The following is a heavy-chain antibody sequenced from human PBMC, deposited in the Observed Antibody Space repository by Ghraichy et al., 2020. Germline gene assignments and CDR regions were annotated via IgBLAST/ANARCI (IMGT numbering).Heavy chain of an antibody. Sequence: SETLSLTCAVYGGSFSGYYWSWIRQPPGKGLEWIGEINHSGSTNYNPSLKSRVTISVDTSKNQFSLKLSSVTAADTAVYYCARVLRHYDYVWGSYRRGDPFDYWGQGTLVTVSS. D-gene: IGHD3-16*02. CDR1: GGSFSGYY. J-gene: IGHJ4*02. CDR2: INHSGST. CDR3: ARVLRHYDYVWGSYRRGDPFDY. V-gene: IGHV4-34*01.